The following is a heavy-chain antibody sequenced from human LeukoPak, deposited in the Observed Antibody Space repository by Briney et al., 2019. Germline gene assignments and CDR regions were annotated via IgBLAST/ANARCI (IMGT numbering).Heavy chain of an antibody. CDR1: GGSFSGYY. CDR3: ARDRPRYYYGSGSLTTRMYNWFDP. CDR2: INHSGST. D-gene: IGHD3-10*01. V-gene: IGHV4-34*01. J-gene: IGHJ5*02. Sequence: SETLSLTCAVYGGSFSGYYWSWIRQPPGKGLEWIGEINHSGSTNYNPSLKSRVTISVDTSKNQFSLKLSSVAAADTAVYYCARDRPRYYYGSGSLTTRMYNWFDPWGQGTLVTVSS.